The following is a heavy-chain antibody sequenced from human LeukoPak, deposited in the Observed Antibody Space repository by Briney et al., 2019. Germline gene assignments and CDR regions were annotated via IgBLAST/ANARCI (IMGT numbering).Heavy chain of an antibody. CDR1: GGSISSYY. V-gene: IGHV4-59*01. Sequence: SETLSLTCTVSGGSISSYYWSWIRQPPGKGLVWIGYIYYSGSTNYNPSLKSRVTISVDTSKNQFSLKLSSVTAADTAVYYCARATDAHDYWGQGTLVTVSS. CDR3: ARATDAHDY. J-gene: IGHJ4*02. CDR2: IYYSGST.